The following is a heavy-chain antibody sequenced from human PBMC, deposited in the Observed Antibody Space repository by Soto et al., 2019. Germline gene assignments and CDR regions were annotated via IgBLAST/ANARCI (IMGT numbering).Heavy chain of an antibody. CDR1: GFTFDDYA. CDR2: ISWNSGSI. CDR3: AKGYCSSTSCSYFDY. V-gene: IGHV3-9*01. D-gene: IGHD2-2*01. J-gene: IGHJ4*02. Sequence: GGSLRLSCAASGFTFDDYAMHWVRQAPGKGLEWVSGISWNSGSIGYADSVKGRFTISRDNAKNSLYLQMNSLRAEDTALYYCAKGYCSSTSCSYFDYWGQGTLVTVSS.